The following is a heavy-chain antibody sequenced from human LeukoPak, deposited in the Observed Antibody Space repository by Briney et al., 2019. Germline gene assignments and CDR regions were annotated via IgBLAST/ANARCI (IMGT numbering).Heavy chain of an antibody. CDR2: ISGSGSST. D-gene: IGHD6-13*01. V-gene: IGHV3-23*01. Sequence: GGSLRLSCAASGFTFSSYAMSWVRQAPGEGLQWVSGISGSGSSTYYADSVRGRFTISRDNSKNTLYLQMNSLRAEDTAVYYCAKERYSSSSLFAVTPFDYWGQGTRITVSS. J-gene: IGHJ4*02. CDR3: AKERYSSSSLFAVTPFDY. CDR1: GFTFSSYA.